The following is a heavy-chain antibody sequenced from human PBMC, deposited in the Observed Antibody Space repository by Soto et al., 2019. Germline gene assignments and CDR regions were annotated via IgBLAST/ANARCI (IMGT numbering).Heavy chain of an antibody. CDR3: AREPSYYDSSGQTRHDY. V-gene: IGHV3-48*02. CDR2: ISSSSSTI. CDR1: GFTFSSYS. J-gene: IGHJ4*02. Sequence: EVQLVESGGGLVQPGGSLRLSCAASGFTFSSYSMNWVRQAPGKGLEWVSYISSSSSTIYYADSVKGRVTISRDNAKNSLYLQMNSLRDEDTAVYYCAREPSYYDSSGQTRHDYWGQGTLVTVSS. D-gene: IGHD3-22*01.